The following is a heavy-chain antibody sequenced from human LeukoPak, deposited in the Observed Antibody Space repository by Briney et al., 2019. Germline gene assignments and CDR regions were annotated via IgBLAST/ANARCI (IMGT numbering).Heavy chain of an antibody. CDR3: ARFYSGPSGWFVLWFFDL. D-gene: IGHD6-19*01. J-gene: IGHJ2*01. V-gene: IGHV4-4*09. Sequence: KPSETLPLTCTVSGGSVSSYYWSWIRQPPGKGLEWIGYIYNSENTKYNSSLESRVTMSIDTSKNRLFLKLSSVTAADTAVYYCARFYSGPSGWFVLWFFDLWGRGTLVTVSS. CDR2: IYNSENT. CDR1: GGSVSSYY.